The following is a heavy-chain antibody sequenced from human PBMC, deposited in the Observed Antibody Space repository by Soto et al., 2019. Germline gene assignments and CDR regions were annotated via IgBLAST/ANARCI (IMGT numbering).Heavy chain of an antibody. D-gene: IGHD3-10*01. CDR2: ISGSGGSA. V-gene: IGHV3-23*01. Sequence: EVQLLESGGDLVQPGGSLRLSCAASGLTFSNYAMTWVRQAPGKGLEWVSAISGSGGSAYYADSVKGRFTISRDNSKNTLYLQMNSLRVEDTAGYYCATGTLWFGELGYWGQGTLVTVSS. CDR3: ATGTLWFGELGY. CDR1: GLTFSNYA. J-gene: IGHJ4*02.